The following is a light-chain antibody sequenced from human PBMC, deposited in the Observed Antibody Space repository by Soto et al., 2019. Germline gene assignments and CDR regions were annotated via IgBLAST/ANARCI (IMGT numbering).Light chain of an antibody. J-gene: IGKJ4*01. CDR1: QGIGSL. CDR3: QQANSFPLT. Sequence: DIQMTQSPSSVSASVGDRVTITCRAGQGIGSLLAWYQQKLGKAPKLLIYAASSLQSGVPSRFSGSGSGTDFTLTINSLQPEDFATYYCQQANSFPLTFGGGTKVEIK. V-gene: IGKV1-12*01. CDR2: AAS.